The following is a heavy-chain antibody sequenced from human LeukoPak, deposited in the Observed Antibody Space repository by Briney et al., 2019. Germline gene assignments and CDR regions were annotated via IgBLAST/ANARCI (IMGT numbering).Heavy chain of an antibody. Sequence: SGPTLVKPTQTLTLTCTFSEFSLSTSGVGVGWIRQPPGKALEWLALIYWDDDKRYSPSLKSRLTITKDTSKNQVVLTMTNMDPVDTATYYCAHRIFSIVRGVTPFDYWGQGTLVTVSS. J-gene: IGHJ4*02. CDR1: EFSLSTSGVG. CDR3: AHRIFSIVRGVTPFDY. CDR2: IYWDDDK. D-gene: IGHD3-10*01. V-gene: IGHV2-5*02.